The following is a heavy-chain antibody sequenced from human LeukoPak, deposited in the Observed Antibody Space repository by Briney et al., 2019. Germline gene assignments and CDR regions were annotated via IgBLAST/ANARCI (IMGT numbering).Heavy chain of an antibody. D-gene: IGHD3-10*01. CDR2: INHSGST. CDR3: ARGGNYGSYP. V-gene: IGHV4-34*01. CDR1: GGSFSGYY. J-gene: IGHJ5*02. Sequence: SETLCLTCAVYGGSFSGYYWSWIRQPPGKGLEWIGEINHSGSTNYNPSLKSRVTISVDTSKNQFSLKLSSVTAADTAVYYCARGGNYGSYPWGQGTLVTVSS.